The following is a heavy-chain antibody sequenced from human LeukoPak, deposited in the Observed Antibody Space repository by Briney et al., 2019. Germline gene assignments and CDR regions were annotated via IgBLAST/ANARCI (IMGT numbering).Heavy chain of an antibody. CDR3: AKDAYGSGTYYNLVFDS. Sequence: GGSLRLSCAASGFTFSSYAMSWVRQAPGKGLEWVSAITGSGGRTYFADSVKGRFTISRDNSQNTLYLQMNSLRAEDTAVYYCAKDAYGSGTYYNLVFDSWGQGTLVTVSS. V-gene: IGHV3-23*01. CDR1: GFTFSSYA. CDR2: ITGSGGRT. J-gene: IGHJ4*02. D-gene: IGHD3-10*01.